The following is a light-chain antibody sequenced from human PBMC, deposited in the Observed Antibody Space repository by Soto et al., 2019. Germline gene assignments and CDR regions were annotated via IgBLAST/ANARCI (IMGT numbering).Light chain of an antibody. CDR3: QSYDGNHWV. V-gene: IGLV6-57*01. Sequence: NFMLTQPHSVSQSPGKTVTISCTRSSGSSASNYVQWYQQRPGSSPTTVIYENNQRPSGVPDRFSGSIDSSSNSASLTISGLKTEDEADYYCQSYDGNHWVLGGGTKLT. CDR1: SGSSASNY. J-gene: IGLJ3*02. CDR2: ENN.